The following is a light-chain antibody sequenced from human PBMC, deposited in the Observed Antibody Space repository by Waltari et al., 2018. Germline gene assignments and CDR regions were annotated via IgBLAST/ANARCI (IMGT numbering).Light chain of an antibody. Sequence: QSALTQPASVSGSPGESITISCTGTSSDVGGPNHVSWYQHHPGKAPKLILHDVNTRPSGVSARCSGSKSDTTASLTISGLQAEDEADYYCNSFTDTASWVFGGGTKLTVL. CDR1: SSDVGGPNH. CDR3: NSFTDTASWV. CDR2: DVN. V-gene: IGLV2-14*03. J-gene: IGLJ3*02.